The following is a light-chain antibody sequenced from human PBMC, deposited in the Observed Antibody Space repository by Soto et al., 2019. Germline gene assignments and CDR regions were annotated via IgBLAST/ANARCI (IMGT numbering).Light chain of an antibody. CDR2: DVS. CDR1: SSDVGGYNY. Sequence: QSALTQPASVSGSPGQSITISCTGTSSDVGGYNYVYWYQQHPGKAPKLMIYDVSNRPSGVSNRFSGSKSGNTASLTISGLQAEDEADYYCSSYTSSRTVVFGGGTQLTVL. CDR3: SSYTSSRTVV. J-gene: IGLJ2*01. V-gene: IGLV2-14*01.